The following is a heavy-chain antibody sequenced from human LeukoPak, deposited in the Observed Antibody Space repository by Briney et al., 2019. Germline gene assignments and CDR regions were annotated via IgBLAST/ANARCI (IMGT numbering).Heavy chain of an antibody. D-gene: IGHD3-22*01. V-gene: IGHV4-59*12. CDR3: ARDGLGRYYDSTPGAFDI. Sequence: SETLSLTCTVSGGSISSYYWSWIRQPPGKGLEWIGYIYYSGSTNYNPSPKSRVTISVDTSKNQFSLKLSSVTAADTAVYYCARDGLGRYYDSTPGAFDIWGQGTMVTVSS. J-gene: IGHJ3*02. CDR2: IYYSGST. CDR1: GGSISSYY.